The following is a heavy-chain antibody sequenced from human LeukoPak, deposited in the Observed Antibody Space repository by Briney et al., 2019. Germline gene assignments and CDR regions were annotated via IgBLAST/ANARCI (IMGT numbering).Heavy chain of an antibody. CDR1: GFTFSSYG. CDR2: IRYDGSNK. D-gene: IGHD4/OR15-4a*01. V-gene: IGHV3-30*02. J-gene: IGHJ4*02. Sequence: PGGSLRLSCAASGFTFSSYGMHWVRQAPGKGLEWVAFIRYDGSNKYYADSVKGRFTISRDNGKNSLYLQMNSLRAEDTAVYYCARGPSYGDRSDFLDYWGQGTLVTVSS. CDR3: ARGPSYGDRSDFLDY.